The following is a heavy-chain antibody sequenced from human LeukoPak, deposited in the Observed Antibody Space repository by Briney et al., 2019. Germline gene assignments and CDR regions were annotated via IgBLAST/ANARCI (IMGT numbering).Heavy chain of an antibody. D-gene: IGHD3-16*02. Sequence: GGFLRLPCAASGFTFRAYYMSGIRQAPGKGLEWVSYIIMGSSNTNSADSVKRRFTIYRDNAKNSLYLQMNSLRAEDTAVYYCARAYYDYVWGSYRPWYFDYWGQGTLVTV. V-gene: IGHV3-11*03. J-gene: IGHJ4*02. CDR2: IIMGSSNT. CDR1: GFTFRAYY. CDR3: ARAYYDYVWGSYRPWYFDY.